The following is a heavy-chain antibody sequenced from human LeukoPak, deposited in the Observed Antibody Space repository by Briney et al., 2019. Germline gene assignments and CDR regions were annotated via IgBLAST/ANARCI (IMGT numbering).Heavy chain of an antibody. CDR3: ARVFGDYIGYYYHGLDV. CDR2: IRNKVNDHTT. V-gene: IGHV3-72*01. J-gene: IGHJ6*02. Sequence: GGSLRLSCAASGFTFSDYYMDWVRQAPGKGLEWAGRIRNKVNDHTTIYAASVKGRFTISRDNSKNSLFLEMNSLEAEDTAVYYCARVFGDYIGYYYHGLDVWGQGATVTVSS. D-gene: IGHD4-17*01. CDR1: GFTFSDYY.